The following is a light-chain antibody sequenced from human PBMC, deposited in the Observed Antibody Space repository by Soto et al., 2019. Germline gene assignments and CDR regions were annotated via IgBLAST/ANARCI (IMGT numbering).Light chain of an antibody. Sequence: EIVMTQSPATLSVSPGERATLSCRASQRVSSNLAWYQQKPGQAPRLLIYGASTRATGIPARFSGSGYEPEFTLTISSLQSEDFAVYYCKQYNNWPPWTFGQGTKVEIK. CDR2: GAS. CDR3: KQYNNWPPWT. V-gene: IGKV3-15*01. CDR1: QRVSSN. J-gene: IGKJ1*01.